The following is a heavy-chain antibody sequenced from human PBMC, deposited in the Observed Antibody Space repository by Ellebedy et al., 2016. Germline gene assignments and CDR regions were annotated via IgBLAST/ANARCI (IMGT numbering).Heavy chain of an antibody. CDR2: VFHTGAT. J-gene: IGHJ3*01. V-gene: IGHV4-59*02. D-gene: IGHD1-1*01. CDR3: AKWNGAWNAFDV. Sequence: SETLSLTCNVFGGSVSSEYWNWIRRPPGKGLEWIGFVFHTGATLFNPSLKRRVTMSVDTSKSQISLRLMSVTAADTAVYYCAKWNGAWNAFDVWGLGTMVTVSS. CDR1: GGSVSSEY.